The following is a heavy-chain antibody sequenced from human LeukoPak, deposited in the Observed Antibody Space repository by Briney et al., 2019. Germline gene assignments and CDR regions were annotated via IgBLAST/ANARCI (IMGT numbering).Heavy chain of an antibody. D-gene: IGHD3-10*02. J-gene: IGHJ5*02. V-gene: IGHV3-48*03. Sequence: GGSLRLSCAASGFPFNTYEMNWVRQAPGKGLEWVSYISCSGRTTDYADSVKGRFTISRDNAKNSLFLQMNSLRAEDTAVYCCVRDRHTYVSWGQGTLVTVSS. CDR2: ISCSGRTT. CDR1: GFPFNTYE. CDR3: VRDRHTYVS.